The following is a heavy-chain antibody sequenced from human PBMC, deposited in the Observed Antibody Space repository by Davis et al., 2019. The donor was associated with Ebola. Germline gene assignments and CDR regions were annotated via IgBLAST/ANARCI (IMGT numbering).Heavy chain of an antibody. CDR1: GFTFEDYA. D-gene: IGHD3-22*01. J-gene: IGHJ3*02. CDR3: ARGGYYDSSGYSHEAFDI. V-gene: IGHV3-20*01. Sequence: GGSLRLSCAASGFTFEDYAMSWVRQVPGKGLEWVSGINWNGGSTGYVDSVKGRFTISRDNAKNSLYLQMNRLRVEDTALYHCARGGYYDSSGYSHEAFDIWGQGTMVTVSS. CDR2: INWNGGST.